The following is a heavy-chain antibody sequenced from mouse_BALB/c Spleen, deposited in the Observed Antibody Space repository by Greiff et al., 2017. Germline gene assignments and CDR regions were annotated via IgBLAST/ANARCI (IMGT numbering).Heavy chain of an antibody. CDR1: GFTFSSYA. V-gene: IGHV5-9-4*01. J-gene: IGHJ4*01. D-gene: IGHD2-4*01. Sequence: VESGGGLVKPGGSLKLSCAASGFTFSSYAMSWVRQSPEKRLEWVAEISSGGSYTYYPDTVTGRFTISRDNAKNTLYLEMSSLRSEDTAMYYCARDRGLRRDYAMDYWGQGTSVTVSS. CDR2: ISSGGSYT. CDR3: ARDRGLRRDYAMDY.